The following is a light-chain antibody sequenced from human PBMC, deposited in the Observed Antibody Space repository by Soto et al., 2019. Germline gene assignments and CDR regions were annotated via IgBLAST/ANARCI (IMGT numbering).Light chain of an antibody. CDR3: QQSYSTPIT. J-gene: IGKJ3*01. CDR2: AAS. V-gene: IGKV1-39*01. CDR1: QSISSY. Sequence: DIQMTQSPSSLSASVGDRVTITCRARQSISSYLNWYQQNPGKAPKLLIYAASSLQSGVPSRFSGSGSGTDFTLTISSLQPEDFATYYCQQSYSTPITFGPGTKVYSK.